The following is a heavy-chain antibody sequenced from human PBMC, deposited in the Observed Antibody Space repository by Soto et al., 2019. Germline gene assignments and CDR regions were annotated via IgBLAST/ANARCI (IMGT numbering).Heavy chain of an antibody. V-gene: IGHV4-31*03. D-gene: IGHD5-12*01. CDR3: ARGRGIVATINRSLLFDY. CDR1: GGSISSGGYY. J-gene: IGHJ4*02. CDR2: IYYSGST. Sequence: QVQLQESGPGLVKPSQTLSLTCTVSGGSISSGGYYWSWIRQHPGKGLEWIGYIYYSGSTYYNPSLERRVTRAVDTSRNQFSLKLSSVTAADTAVYYCARGRGIVATINRSLLFDYWGQGTLVTVSS.